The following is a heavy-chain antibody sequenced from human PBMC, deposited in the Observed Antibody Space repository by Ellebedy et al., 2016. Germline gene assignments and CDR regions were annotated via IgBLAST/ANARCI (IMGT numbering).Heavy chain of an antibody. D-gene: IGHD5-18*01. Sequence: GSLRLXXTVSGYSISSGYYWGWIRQPPGKGLEWIGSIYHSGSTYYNPSLKSRVTISVDKSKNQFSLKLSSVTAADTAVYYCARVRGYSYGYFDLWGRGTLVTVSS. CDR2: IYHSGST. CDR3: ARVRGYSYGYFDL. CDR1: GYSISSGYY. V-gene: IGHV4-38-2*02. J-gene: IGHJ2*01.